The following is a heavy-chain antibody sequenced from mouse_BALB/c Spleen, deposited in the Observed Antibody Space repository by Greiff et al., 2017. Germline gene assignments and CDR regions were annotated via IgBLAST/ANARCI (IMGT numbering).Heavy chain of an antibody. CDR2: ISSGGST. Sequence: EVKLVESGGGLVKPGGSLKLSCAASGFTFSSYAMSWVRQTPEKRLEWVASISSGGSTYYPDSVKGRFTISRDNARNILYLQMSSLRSEDTAMYYCASGATELAWYFDVWGAGTTVTVSS. D-gene: IGHD1-1*01. V-gene: IGHV5-6-5*01. J-gene: IGHJ1*01. CDR1: GFTFSSYA. CDR3: ASGATELAWYFDV.